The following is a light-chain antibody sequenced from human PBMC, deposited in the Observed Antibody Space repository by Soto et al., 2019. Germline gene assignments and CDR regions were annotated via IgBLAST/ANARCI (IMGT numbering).Light chain of an antibody. J-gene: IGKJ4*01. V-gene: IGKV1-27*01. CDR3: QKYNSAPLT. Sequence: DIQMTQSPSSLSAFVGDRVTITCRASQGISNHLAWCQQKVGEVPKLLIFAAATLQSGVPSRFSGSGSGTDFTLTISSLQPEDAATYYCQKYNSAPLTFGGGTKVDIK. CDR2: AAA. CDR1: QGISNH.